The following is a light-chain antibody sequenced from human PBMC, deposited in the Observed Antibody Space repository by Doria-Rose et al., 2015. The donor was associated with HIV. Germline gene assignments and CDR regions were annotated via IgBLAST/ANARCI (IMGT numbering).Light chain of an antibody. Sequence: TQSPGTLSLSPGERATLSCRASQRVKSSYSAWYQQKPSQAPRLLIYDASTRATGIPDRFSGSGSGTDFTLTISRLEPEDVAVYYCQQYGTSRGTFGQGTRLEIK. CDR2: DAS. CDR1: QRVKSSY. CDR3: QQYGTSRGT. V-gene: IGKV3-20*01. J-gene: IGKJ5*01.